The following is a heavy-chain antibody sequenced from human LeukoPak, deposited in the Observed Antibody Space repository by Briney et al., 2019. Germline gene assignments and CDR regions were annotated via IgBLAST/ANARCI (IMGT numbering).Heavy chain of an antibody. CDR2: IXPNSGGT. J-gene: IGHJ4*02. Sequence: GASVXVSCKASXXTXXXXXXXXXXXXXGXXXXWXXCIXPNSGGTNYAQKFXGXVTMTGDTSISTAYMELSSLRSDDTAVYYCARSSSGWYLDYWGQGTLVTVSS. V-gene: IGHV1-2*02. CDR3: ARSSSGWYLDY. CDR1: XXTXXXXX. D-gene: IGHD6-19*01.